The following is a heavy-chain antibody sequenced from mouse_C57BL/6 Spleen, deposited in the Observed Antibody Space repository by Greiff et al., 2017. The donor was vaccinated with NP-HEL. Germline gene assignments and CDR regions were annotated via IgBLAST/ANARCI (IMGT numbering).Heavy chain of an antibody. CDR1: GFTFSSYA. Sequence: EVHLVESGGGLVKPGGSLKLSCAASGFTFSSYAMSWVRQTPEQRLEWVATISDGGSYTYYPDNVKGRFTLSRDNAKNNPYLQMSHLKSEDTAMYYCARGGNYGFDDWGQGTTLTVAS. CDR2: ISDGGSYT. D-gene: IGHD2-1*01. V-gene: IGHV5-4*01. J-gene: IGHJ2*01. CDR3: ARGGNYGFDD.